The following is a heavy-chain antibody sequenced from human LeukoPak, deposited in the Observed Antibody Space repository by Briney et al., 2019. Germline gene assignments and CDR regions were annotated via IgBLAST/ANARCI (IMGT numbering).Heavy chain of an antibody. D-gene: IGHD3/OR15-3a*01. CDR3: ARGAWTFDY. Sequence: PGGSLTLSCVASGFTFSSYWMSWVRQAPGKGLEWVANIKQDGSEKYYVDSVKGRFTISRDNAKNSLYLQMHSLRAEDTAVYYCARGAWTFDYWGQGTLVSVSS. CDR2: IKQDGSEK. J-gene: IGHJ4*02. V-gene: IGHV3-7*01. CDR1: GFTFSSYW.